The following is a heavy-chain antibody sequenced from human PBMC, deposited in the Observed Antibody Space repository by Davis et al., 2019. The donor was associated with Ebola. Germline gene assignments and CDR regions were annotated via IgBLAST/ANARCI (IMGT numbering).Heavy chain of an antibody. CDR3: ARIKYYYYGMDV. J-gene: IGHJ6*02. V-gene: IGHV5-51*01. CDR2: IYLGDSDT. Sequence: PGGSLRLSCTGSGYSFTSYWIGWVRQMPGKGLEWMGNIYLGDSDTRYSPSFQGQVTISADKAISTAYLQWSSLTASDTAMYYCARIKYYYYGMDVWGQGTTVTVSS. CDR1: GYSFTSYW.